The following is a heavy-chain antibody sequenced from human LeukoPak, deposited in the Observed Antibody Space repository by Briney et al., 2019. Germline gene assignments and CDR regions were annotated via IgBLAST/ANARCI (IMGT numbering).Heavy chain of an antibody. Sequence: GESLKISCKGSGYSFTGHWIGWVRQMPGKGLEWVGIIYPDNSNTRYSPSFQGQVTISADKSINAAYLHWSSLKASDTAMYYCARLSISYGGPGGYWGQGTLVTVSS. CDR3: ARLSISYGGPGGY. CDR1: GYSFTGHW. CDR2: IYPDNSNT. J-gene: IGHJ4*02. D-gene: IGHD4-23*01. V-gene: IGHV5-51*01.